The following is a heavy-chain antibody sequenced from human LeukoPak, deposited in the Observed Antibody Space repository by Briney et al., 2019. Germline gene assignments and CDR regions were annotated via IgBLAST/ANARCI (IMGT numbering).Heavy chain of an antibody. Sequence: SETLSLTCTVSGGSISSSSYYWGWIRQPPGKGLEWIGSIYYSGSTYYNPSLKSRVTISVDTSKNQFSLKLSSVTAADSSVYCCARPDHERSGPGLFQHWGQGTLVTVSS. CDR2: IYYSGST. D-gene: IGHD3-3*01. CDR1: GGSISSSSYY. J-gene: IGHJ1*01. CDR3: ARPDHERSGPGLFQH. V-gene: IGHV4-39*01.